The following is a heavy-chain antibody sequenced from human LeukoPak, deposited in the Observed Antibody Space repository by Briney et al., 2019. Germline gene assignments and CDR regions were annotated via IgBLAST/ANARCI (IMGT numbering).Heavy chain of an antibody. J-gene: IGHJ5*02. CDR3: VLAITIFGVPRETWFDP. D-gene: IGHD3-3*01. CDR2: MYCTGDK. Sequence: ESGPTLVNPTHTLTLTCSFSEFSLRTSGLGVGWIRQPQGKALESIALMYCTGDKRYSPALKISPTITKDTTKNQGVLTMTNMDPVDTATDYCVLAITIFGVPRETWFDPWGQGTLVTVSS. CDR1: EFSLRTSGLG. V-gene: IGHV2-5*01.